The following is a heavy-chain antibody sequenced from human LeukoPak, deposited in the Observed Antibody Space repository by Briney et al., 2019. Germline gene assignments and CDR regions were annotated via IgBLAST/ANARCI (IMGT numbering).Heavy chain of an antibody. J-gene: IGHJ4*02. CDR3: AKAKGITISSSDF. CDR2: MSGSADST. V-gene: IGHV3-23*01. CDR1: GFTFSSYA. Sequence: PGGSLRLSCAASGFTFSSYAMSWVRQALGKGLEWVSTMSGSADSTYYADSVKGRFTISRDNSKNTLYLQMNSLRAEDTAVYYCAKAKGITISSSDFWGQGTLVTVSS. D-gene: IGHD3-9*01.